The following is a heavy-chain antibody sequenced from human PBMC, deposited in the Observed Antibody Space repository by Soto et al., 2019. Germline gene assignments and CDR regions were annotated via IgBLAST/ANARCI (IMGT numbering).Heavy chain of an antibody. Sequence: SETLSLTCTVSGGSISSGYYYWSWIRQPPGKGLEWIGYIYYSGSTYYNPSLKSRVTISVDTSKNQFSLKLSSVTAADTAVYYCASRRYQSPDKAFDPCGQGTLVTLCS. D-gene: IGHD2-2*01. J-gene: IGHJ5*02. CDR3: ASRRYQSPDKAFDP. V-gene: IGHV4-30-4*01. CDR1: GGSISSGYYY. CDR2: IYYSGST.